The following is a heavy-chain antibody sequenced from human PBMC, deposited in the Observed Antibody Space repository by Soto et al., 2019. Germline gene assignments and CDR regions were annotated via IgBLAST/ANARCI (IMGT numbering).Heavy chain of an antibody. CDR1: GFTFSDYF. CDR3: ARRAVAVVYFDY. J-gene: IGHJ4*02. CDR2: ISSSGETI. V-gene: IGHV3-11*01. Sequence: QVQLVESGGGLVKPGGSLRLSCVASGFTFSDYFMSWIRQAPGKGLEWLAYISSSGETIYYADSVKGRFTISRDNAKNSLYVQMNSLRDKDTAVYYCARRAVAVVYFDYWGQGTPVTVSS. D-gene: IGHD2-15*01.